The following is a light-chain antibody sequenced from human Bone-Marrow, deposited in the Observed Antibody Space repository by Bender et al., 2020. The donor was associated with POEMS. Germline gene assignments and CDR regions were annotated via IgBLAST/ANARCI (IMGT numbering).Light chain of an antibody. Sequence: QSALTQPPSASGSPGQSVTISCTGSSSDVGSYDFVSWYQQNPGKAPKLIIYEVNKRPSGVPARFSASKSGNTASLTISGLQAEDEADYYCCSYAGIYTYVFGSGTEVTVL. CDR1: SSDVGSYDF. CDR2: EVN. CDR3: CSYAGIYTYV. V-gene: IGLV2-8*01. J-gene: IGLJ1*01.